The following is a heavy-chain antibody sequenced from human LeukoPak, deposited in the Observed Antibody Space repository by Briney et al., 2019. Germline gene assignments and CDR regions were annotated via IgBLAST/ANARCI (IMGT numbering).Heavy chain of an antibody. D-gene: IGHD3-9*01. CDR1: GGAFSSYA. CDR2: IIPIFGTA. Sequence: GSSVKVSSKASGGAFSSYAISWVRQAPGQGVEWRGGIIPIFGTANYSQKFQGRVTITTDESTSTAYMALSSLRSEDTAVYYCARVEGDILTGYYNNDYWGQGTLVTVSS. J-gene: IGHJ4*02. CDR3: ARVEGDILTGYYNNDY. V-gene: IGHV1-69*05.